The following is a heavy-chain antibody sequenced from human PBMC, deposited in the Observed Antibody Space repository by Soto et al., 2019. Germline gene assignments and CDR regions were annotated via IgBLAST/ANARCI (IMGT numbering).Heavy chain of an antibody. D-gene: IGHD5-12*01. CDR3: AREGVAPYYYYGMDV. V-gene: IGHV1-18*01. J-gene: IGHJ6*02. Sequence: QVQLVQSGAEVKKPGASVKVSCKASGYTFTRSGISWVRQAPGQGLEWMGWISTYNGDTNYAQTFQDRVTMTTDTSTSTADMELRSLRSDGTAVYYCAREGVAPYYYYGMDVWGQGTPVSVSS. CDR2: ISTYNGDT. CDR1: GYTFTRSG.